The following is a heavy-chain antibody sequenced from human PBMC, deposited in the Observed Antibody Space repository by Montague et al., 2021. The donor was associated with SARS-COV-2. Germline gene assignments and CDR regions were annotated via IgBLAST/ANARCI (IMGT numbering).Heavy chain of an antibody. V-gene: IGHV3-33*01. J-gene: IGHJ4*02. Sequence: SLRLSCAASGFTFSSYGMHWVRQAPGKGLEWVAVIWYDGSNKYYXDSVKGRFTISRDNAKNSLYLQMNSLRAEDTAVYYCARDLTTVTSKYFDYWGQGTLVTVSS. CDR3: ARDLTTVTSKYFDY. D-gene: IGHD4-17*01. CDR1: GFTFSSYG. CDR2: IWYDGSNK.